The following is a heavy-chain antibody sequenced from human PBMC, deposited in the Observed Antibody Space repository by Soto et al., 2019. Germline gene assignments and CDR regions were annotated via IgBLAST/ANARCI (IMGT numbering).Heavy chain of an antibody. CDR1: GGSISSGGYY. J-gene: IGHJ4*02. Sequence: QVQLQESGPGLVKPSQTLSLTCTVSGGSISSGGYYWSWIRQFPGKGLEWIGYIFYTGSTSYSPSLKSRLTMSVDTSKNQFSLRLSSVTAADTAVYICARRLGYSSGYYFDYWGQGTLVTVSS. CDR3: ARRLGYSSGYYFDY. V-gene: IGHV4-31*03. D-gene: IGHD5-18*01. CDR2: IFYTGST.